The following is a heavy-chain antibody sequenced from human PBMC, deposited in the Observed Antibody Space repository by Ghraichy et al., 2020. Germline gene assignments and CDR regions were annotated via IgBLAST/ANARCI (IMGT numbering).Heavy chain of an antibody. CDR2: ISKSGST. V-gene: IGHV4-59*01. CDR1: GGSISTYY. D-gene: IGHD3-10*01. Sequence: SETLSLTCTVSGGSISTYYWSWIRQPTGKGLEWIGYISKSGSTDYNPSLKSRVTISVDTSKNQFSLNLRSVTAADTAVYYCARDGMVQRVTHWEYYFDYWGQGTLATVSS. CDR3: ARDGMVQRVTHWEYYFDY. J-gene: IGHJ4*02.